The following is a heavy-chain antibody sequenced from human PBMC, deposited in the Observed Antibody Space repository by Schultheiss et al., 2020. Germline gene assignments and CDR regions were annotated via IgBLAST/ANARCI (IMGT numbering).Heavy chain of an antibody. J-gene: IGHJ4*02. CDR1: GGSISSSSYY. CDR2: IYYSGST. V-gene: IGHV4-39*01. Sequence: SETLSLTCTVSGGSISSSSYYWGWIRQPPGKGLEWIGSIYYSGSTYYNPSLKSRVTISVDTSKNQFSLKLSSVTAADTAVYYCASFTANSSDIVYWGQGTLVTVSS. CDR3: ASFTANSSDIVY. D-gene: IGHD3-22*01.